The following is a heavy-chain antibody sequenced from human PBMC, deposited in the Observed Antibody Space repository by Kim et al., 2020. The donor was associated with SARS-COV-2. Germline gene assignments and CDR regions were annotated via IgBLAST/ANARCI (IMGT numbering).Heavy chain of an antibody. CDR3: ARGRLLFDY. CDR2: GST. V-gene: IGHV4-59*09. Sequence: GSTNYNPSLKSRVPISVDTSKNQFSLKLSSVTAADTAVYYCARGRLLFDYWGQGTLVTVSS. J-gene: IGHJ4*02.